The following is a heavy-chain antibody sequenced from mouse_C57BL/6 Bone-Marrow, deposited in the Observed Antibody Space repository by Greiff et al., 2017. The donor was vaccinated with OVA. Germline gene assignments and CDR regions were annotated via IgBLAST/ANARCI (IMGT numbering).Heavy chain of an antibody. CDR2: IWSGGST. D-gene: IGHD2-3*01. V-gene: IGHV2-2*01. CDR3: ARNPNIYDGYYCYWDD. CDR1: GFSLTSYG. J-gene: IGHJ2*01. Sequence: VKLQESGPGLVQPSQSLSITCTVSGFSLTSYGVHWVRQSPGKGLEWLGVIWSGGSTDYNAAFISRLSISKDNSKSQVFFKMNRLQADDTAIYYWARNPNIYDGYYCYWDDWGQGTTRTVAS.